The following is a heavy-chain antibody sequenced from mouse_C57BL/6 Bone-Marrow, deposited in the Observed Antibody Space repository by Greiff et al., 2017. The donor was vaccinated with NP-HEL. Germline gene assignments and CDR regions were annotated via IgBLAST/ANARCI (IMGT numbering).Heavy chain of an antibody. CDR2: LDPNSGGT. CDR3: ARYYYGSSSFDY. J-gene: IGHJ2*01. Sequence: QVHVKQPGAELVKPGASVKLSCKASGYTFTSYLMHWVKQRPGRGLEWIGRLDPNSGGTKYNEKFKSKATLTVDKHSSTAYMQLNSLTSEDSAVYYCARYYYGSSSFDYWGQGTTLTVSS. V-gene: IGHV1-72*01. D-gene: IGHD1-1*01. CDR1: GYTFTSYL.